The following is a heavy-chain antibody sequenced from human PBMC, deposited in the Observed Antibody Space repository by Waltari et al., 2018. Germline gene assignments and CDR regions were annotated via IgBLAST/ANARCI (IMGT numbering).Heavy chain of an antibody. CDR1: GFTFSDHY. V-gene: IGHV3-11*01. CDR3: ARGKWELNAFDI. Sequence: QVQLVESGGGLVKPGGFLRLSCAASGFTFSDHYMSWIRQAPGKGLECISYIGDSGTTITYADSVKGRFTISRDNAKNSLYLQMNSLTAEDTAVYYCARGKWELNAFDIWGQGTMVTVSS. D-gene: IGHD1-26*01. CDR2: IGDSGTTI. J-gene: IGHJ3*02.